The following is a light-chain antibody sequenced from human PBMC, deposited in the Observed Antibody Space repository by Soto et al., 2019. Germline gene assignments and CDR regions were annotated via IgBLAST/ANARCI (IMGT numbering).Light chain of an antibody. CDR2: DAS. CDR1: EIITNR. V-gene: IGKV1-5*01. Sequence: DIQMTQSPSTLSASVGDRITITCRASEIITNRLAWYQQKPGKAPKVLIYDASNLESGVPSRFSASRSGTEFILTISSLQPDDFATYYCQHYGGMWTFGQGTKVDIK. CDR3: QHYGGMWT. J-gene: IGKJ1*01.